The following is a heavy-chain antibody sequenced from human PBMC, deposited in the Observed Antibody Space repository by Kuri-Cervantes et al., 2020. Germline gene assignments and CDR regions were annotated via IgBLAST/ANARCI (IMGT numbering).Heavy chain of an antibody. CDR2: IYTSGST. J-gene: IGHJ3*02. CDR1: GGSISSYY. Sequence: ESLKISCTVSGGSISSYYWSWIRQPAGKGLEWVGRIYTSGSTNYSPSLKSRVTISVDTSKNQFSLKLSSVTAADTAVYYCASSAEQWLVHRDAFDIWGQGTMVTVSS. V-gene: IGHV4-4*07. CDR3: ASSAEQWLVHRDAFDI. D-gene: IGHD6-19*01.